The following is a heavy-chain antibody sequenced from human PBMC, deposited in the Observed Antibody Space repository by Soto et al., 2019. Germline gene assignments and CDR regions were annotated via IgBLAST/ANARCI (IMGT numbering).Heavy chain of an antibody. J-gene: IGHJ3*02. CDR3: AGGKRIAVAGTAAFDI. Sequence: GGSLRLSCAASGFTFSSYSMNWVRQAPGKGLEWVSYISSSSSTIYYADSVKGRFTISRDNAKNSLYLQMNSLRAEDTAVYYCAGGKRIAVAGTAAFDILGQGTMVTVSS. CDR1: GFTFSSYS. D-gene: IGHD6-19*01. CDR2: ISSSSSTI. V-gene: IGHV3-48*01.